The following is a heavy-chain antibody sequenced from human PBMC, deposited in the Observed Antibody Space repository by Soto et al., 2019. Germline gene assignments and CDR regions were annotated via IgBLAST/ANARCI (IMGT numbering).Heavy chain of an antibody. CDR2: INPNSGGT. J-gene: IGHJ6*02. D-gene: IGHD2-15*01. CDR3: ARGAFRYCSGGSCYSRLVYYGMDV. Sequence: ASVKVSCKASGYTFTGYYMHWVRQAPGQGLEWMGWINPNSGGTNYAQKFRGWVTMTRDTSISTAYMELSRLRSDDTAVYYCARGAFRYCSGGSCYSRLVYYGMDVWGQGTTITVSS. V-gene: IGHV1-2*04. CDR1: GYTFTGYY.